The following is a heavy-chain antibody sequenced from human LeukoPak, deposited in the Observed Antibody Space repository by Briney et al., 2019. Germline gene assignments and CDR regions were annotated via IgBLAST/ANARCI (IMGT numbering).Heavy chain of an antibody. J-gene: IGHJ4*02. V-gene: IGHV3-74*01. CDR3: ARVFHTDDY. Sequence: GGALRLSCAASGFTFSSYWMHWVRQAPGKGLVWVSRINSDGSSTSYSDPVKGRFTISTDNAKNTLYLQMNSLRAEDTAVYYCARVFHTDDYWGQGTLVTVSS. CDR2: INSDGSST. D-gene: IGHD2-21*01. CDR1: GFTFSSYW.